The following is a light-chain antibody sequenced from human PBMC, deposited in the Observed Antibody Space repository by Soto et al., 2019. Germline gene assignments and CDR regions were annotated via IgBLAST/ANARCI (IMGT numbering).Light chain of an antibody. CDR3: YSFAGSTTFSYV. CDR2: EGT. J-gene: IGLJ1*01. CDR1: SSDVVTYNL. Sequence: QSALTQPASVSGSPGQSISISCTGTSSDVVTYNLVSWYQQHPGKAPTVLIYEGTKRPSEVSNRFSGSKSGNTASLTISGLQTEDEADYYCYSFAGSTTFSYVFGPGTKVTVL. V-gene: IGLV2-23*03.